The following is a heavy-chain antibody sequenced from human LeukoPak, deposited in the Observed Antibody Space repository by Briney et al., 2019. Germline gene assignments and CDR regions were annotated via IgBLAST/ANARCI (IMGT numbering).Heavy chain of an antibody. J-gene: IGHJ4*02. CDR3: ARKYSSGWYEGYFDY. Sequence: SETLSLTCTASGGSISSYYWSWIRQPAGKGLEWIGRIYTSGSTNYNPSLKSRVTISVDTSKNKFSLKLSSVTAADTAVYYCARKYSSGWYEGYFDYWGQGTLVTVSS. CDR1: GGSISSYY. D-gene: IGHD6-19*01. CDR2: IYTSGST. V-gene: IGHV4-4*07.